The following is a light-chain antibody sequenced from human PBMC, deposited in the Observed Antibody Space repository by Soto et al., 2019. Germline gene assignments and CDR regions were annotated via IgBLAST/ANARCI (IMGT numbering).Light chain of an antibody. V-gene: IGKV3-15*01. J-gene: IGKJ4*01. CDR2: DTS. Sequence: EVVMRQSPATLSVSPGEVATLSCRASQGIGDTLAWYQHKPGQTPRLLIYDTSTRATGVPTRFSGSRSGAEFTLTINSLQSEDFEVYYCQPYNNWPLTFGGGTKVEIK. CDR1: QGIGDT. CDR3: QPYNNWPLT.